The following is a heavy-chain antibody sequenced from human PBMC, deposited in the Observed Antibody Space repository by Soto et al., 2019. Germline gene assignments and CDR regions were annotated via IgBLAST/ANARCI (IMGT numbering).Heavy chain of an antibody. D-gene: IGHD3-10*01. CDR1: GYTFTRYD. J-gene: IGHJ5*01. Sequence: GAAVKVSCKASGYTFTRYDINWVRQATGQGLEWMGWMNPNSGNTGYAQKFQGRVTMTRNTSISTAYMELSSLRSEDTAVYYCARGVNIWFGEFEGFASWGQGTLVIVSS. CDR2: MNPNSGNT. CDR3: ARGVNIWFGEFEGFAS. V-gene: IGHV1-8*01.